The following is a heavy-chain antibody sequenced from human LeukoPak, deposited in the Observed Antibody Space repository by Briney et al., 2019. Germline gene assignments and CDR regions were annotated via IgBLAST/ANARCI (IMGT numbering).Heavy chain of an antibody. CDR1: GFAFSSYW. Sequence: GGSLRLSCAASGFAFSSYWLHWVRHAPGKGLVWVSRVNSDGSSTNYADSVEGRFTVSRDNAKNSLYLQMNSLRAEDTAVYYCAVGSGGLDYWGQGTLVTVSS. CDR2: VNSDGSST. J-gene: IGHJ4*02. CDR3: AVGSGGLDY. D-gene: IGHD3-16*01. V-gene: IGHV3-74*01.